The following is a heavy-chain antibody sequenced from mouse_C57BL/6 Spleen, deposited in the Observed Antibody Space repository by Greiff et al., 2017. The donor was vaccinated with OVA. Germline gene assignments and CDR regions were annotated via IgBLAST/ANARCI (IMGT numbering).Heavy chain of an antibody. V-gene: IGHV1-50*01. CDR2: IDPSDSYT. CDR3: ASRWPVYFDY. Sequence: QVQLQQPGAELVKPGASVKLSCKASGYNFTSYWMQWVKQRPGQGLEWIGEIDPSDSYTNSTPKFKGKATMTVDPSTSTASMQHSSLTAEDSAVCYCASRWPVYFDYWGQGTTLTASS. CDR1: GYNFTSYW. J-gene: IGHJ2*01. D-gene: IGHD1-1*02.